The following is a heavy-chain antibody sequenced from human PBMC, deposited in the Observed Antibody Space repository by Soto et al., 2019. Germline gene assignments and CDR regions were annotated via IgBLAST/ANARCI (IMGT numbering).Heavy chain of an antibody. Sequence: EVQLVESGGGLVQPGGSLKLSCAASGFTFSGSAMHWVRQASGKGLEWVGRIRSKANSYATAYAASVKGRFTISRDDSKNTAYLQMNSLKTEDTAVYYCTSDESYYDSSGYYYENYWGQGTLVTVSS. CDR2: IRSKANSYAT. D-gene: IGHD3-22*01. CDR3: TSDESYYDSSGYYYENY. CDR1: GFTFSGSA. J-gene: IGHJ4*02. V-gene: IGHV3-73*02.